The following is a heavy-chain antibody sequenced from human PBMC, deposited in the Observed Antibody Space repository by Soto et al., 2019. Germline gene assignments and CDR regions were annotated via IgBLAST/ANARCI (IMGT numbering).Heavy chain of an antibody. Sequence: QVQLQESGPGLVKPSDTLSLTCAVSGYSISSSNWWGWIRQPPGKGLEWIGYIYYSGTTYYNPSLKSRVTNSVDPSKNQFSQKLTSVTAVDADGYYCASREIQGTLDYWGQGPLVTVSS. V-gene: IGHV4-28*01. J-gene: IGHJ4*02. CDR1: GYSISSSNW. D-gene: IGHD1-1*01. CDR3: ASREIQGTLDY. CDR2: IYYSGTT.